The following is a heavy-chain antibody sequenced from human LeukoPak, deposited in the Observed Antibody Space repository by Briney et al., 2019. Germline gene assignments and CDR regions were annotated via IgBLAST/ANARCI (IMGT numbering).Heavy chain of an antibody. Sequence: PGGSLRLSCAASGFTFSSYGMHWVRQAPGKGLEWVAVIWYDGSNKYYADSVKDRFTISRDNSKNTLYLQMNSLRAEDTAVYYCAKDLRASLDYWGQGTLVTVSS. V-gene: IGHV3-33*06. J-gene: IGHJ4*02. CDR2: IWYDGSNK. CDR3: AKDLRASLDY. CDR1: GFTFSSYG. D-gene: IGHD1-26*01.